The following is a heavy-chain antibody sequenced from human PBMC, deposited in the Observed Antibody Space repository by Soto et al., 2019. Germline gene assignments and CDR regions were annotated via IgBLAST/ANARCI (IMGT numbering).Heavy chain of an antibody. V-gene: IGHV1-69*01. J-gene: IGHJ6*02. CDR1: GGTFSNYA. D-gene: IGHD2-2*01. Sequence: QVQLVQSGAEVRKPGSSVTVSCKASGGTFSNYAISWVRQAPGQGLEWMGGIIPIVGTGSYAQKFQGRVTITADDPKTTADMELSSRRFEDTAGYYCARVVSLVPTASTHYYYHMDVWGPGTTVTVSS. CDR2: IIPIVGTG. CDR3: ARVVSLVPTASTHYYYHMDV.